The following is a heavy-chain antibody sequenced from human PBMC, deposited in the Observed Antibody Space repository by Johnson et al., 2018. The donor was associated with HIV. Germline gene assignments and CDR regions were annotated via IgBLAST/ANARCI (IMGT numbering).Heavy chain of an antibody. CDR2: INQDGSET. V-gene: IGHV3-7*05. Sequence: GSLRLSCSASGFSFDSFWMTWVRQAPGKGLEWVANINQDGSETYYVDSVKGRFTISRDNAKNSLYLQMDSLRGEDTAVYFCARPPAYLYKATFSIWGQGTMVTVSS. D-gene: IGHD3-16*02. J-gene: IGHJ3*02. CDR3: ARPPAYLYKATFSI. CDR1: GFSFDSFW.